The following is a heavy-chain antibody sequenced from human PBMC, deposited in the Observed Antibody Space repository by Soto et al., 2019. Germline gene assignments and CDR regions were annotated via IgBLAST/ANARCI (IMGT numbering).Heavy chain of an antibody. CDR2: IKQDANEK. D-gene: IGHD2-15*01. J-gene: IGHJ3*02. CDR3: AKVVVLADTGAFDI. Sequence: GGSLRLSCAASGFTFSNYWMTWVRQAPGKGLEWVASIKQDANEKQYADSVKGRFTISRDNAHNSLYLQMNSLRAEDTAVYYCAKVVVLADTGAFDIWGQGTMVTFSS. V-gene: IGHV3-7*01. CDR1: GFTFSNYW.